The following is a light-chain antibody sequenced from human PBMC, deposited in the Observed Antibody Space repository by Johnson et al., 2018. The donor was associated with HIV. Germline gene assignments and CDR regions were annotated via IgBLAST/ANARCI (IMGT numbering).Light chain of an antibody. J-gene: IGLJ1*01. Sequence: QSVLTQPPSVSAAPGQKVTISCSGSSSNIGNNYVSWYQQLPGTAPKLLIYENNKRPSGIPDRFSGSKSGTSATLGITGLQTGDEADYYCGTWYSSLSARVFGTGTKVTVL. V-gene: IGLV1-51*02. CDR3: GTWYSSLSARV. CDR1: SSNIGNNY. CDR2: ENN.